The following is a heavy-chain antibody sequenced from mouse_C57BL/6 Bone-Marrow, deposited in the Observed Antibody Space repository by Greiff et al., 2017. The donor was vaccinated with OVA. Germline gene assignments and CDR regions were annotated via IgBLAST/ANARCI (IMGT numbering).Heavy chain of an antibody. D-gene: IGHD2-2*01. Sequence: EVKLIESGEGLVKPGGSLKLSCAASGFTFSSYAMSWVRQTPEKRLEWVAYISSGGDYIYYADTVKGRFTISRDNARNTLYLQMSSLKSEDTAMYYCTKIYYRYYYAMDYWGQGTSVTVSS. V-gene: IGHV5-9-1*02. J-gene: IGHJ4*01. CDR3: TKIYYRYYYAMDY. CDR1: GFTFSSYA. CDR2: ISSGGDYI.